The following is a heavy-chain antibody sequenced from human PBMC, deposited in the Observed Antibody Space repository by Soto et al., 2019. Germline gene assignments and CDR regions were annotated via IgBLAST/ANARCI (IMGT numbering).Heavy chain of an antibody. CDR1: GGSISSGGYY. CDR2: IYYSGST. J-gene: IGHJ6*02. Sequence: QVQLQESGPGLVKPSQTLSLTCTVSGGSISSGGYYWSWIRQHPGKGLEWIGYIYYSGSTYYNPSLKWRVTTPVDTSKNQLSLKLSCVTAADTAVYYCARDRGGDYELYGMDVWGQGTTVTVSS. CDR3: ARDRGGDYELYGMDV. V-gene: IGHV4-31*03. D-gene: IGHD2-21*01.